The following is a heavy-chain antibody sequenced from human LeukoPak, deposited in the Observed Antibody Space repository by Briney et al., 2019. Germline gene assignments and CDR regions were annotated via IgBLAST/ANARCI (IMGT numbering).Heavy chain of an antibody. Sequence: GGSLRLSCAASGFTFSSYWMNWVRQAPGKGLEWVSSISSSSSYIYYADSVKGRFTISRDNAKNSLYLQMNSLRAEDTAVYYCARGPVVRGVIIIYFDYWGQGTLVTVSS. CDR1: GFTFSSYW. CDR3: ARGPVVRGVIIIYFDY. V-gene: IGHV3-21*01. CDR2: ISSSSSYI. J-gene: IGHJ4*02. D-gene: IGHD3-10*01.